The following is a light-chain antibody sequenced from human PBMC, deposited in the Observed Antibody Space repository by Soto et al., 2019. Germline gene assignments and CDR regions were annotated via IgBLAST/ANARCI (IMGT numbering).Light chain of an antibody. CDR1: QDIGND. Sequence: IQMTQSPSSLSVSVTDRVTITCRASQDIGNDLGWYQQRPGEAPELLLYAASTLRSGVPSRFSGSGSGTQFALTINNLQPEDPATYFCLQDHTYPWTFGQGTKVDIK. V-gene: IGKV1-6*02. J-gene: IGKJ1*01. CDR3: LQDHTYPWT. CDR2: AAS.